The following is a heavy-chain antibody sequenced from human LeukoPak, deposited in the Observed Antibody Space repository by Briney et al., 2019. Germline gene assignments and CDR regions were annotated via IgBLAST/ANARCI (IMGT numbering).Heavy chain of an antibody. V-gene: IGHV3-23*01. J-gene: IGHJ4*02. CDR2: ISGRGGST. D-gene: IGHD2-15*01. CDR1: GFTFSSYA. Sequence: PGGSLRLSCAASGFTFSSYAMSWVRQAPGKGLEWVSAISGRGGSTYYADSVKGRFTVSRDNSKNTLFLQMNSLRAEDTAVYYCARINCNGGSCNTEFGSYYFDYWGQGTLVTVSS. CDR3: ARINCNGGSCNTEFGSYYFDY.